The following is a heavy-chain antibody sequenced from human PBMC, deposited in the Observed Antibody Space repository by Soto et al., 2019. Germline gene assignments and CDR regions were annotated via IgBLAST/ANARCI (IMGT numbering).Heavy chain of an antibody. CDR1: GGSISSGGYY. Sequence: SETLSLTSTVSGGSISSGGYYWSWIRQHPGKGLEWIGYIYYSGSTYYNPSLKSRVTISVDTSKNQFSLKLSSVTAADTAVYYCARDGPLTVNYFDYWGQGTLVTVSS. J-gene: IGHJ4*02. CDR3: ARDGPLTVNYFDY. V-gene: IGHV4-31*03. CDR2: IYYSGST. D-gene: IGHD4-4*01.